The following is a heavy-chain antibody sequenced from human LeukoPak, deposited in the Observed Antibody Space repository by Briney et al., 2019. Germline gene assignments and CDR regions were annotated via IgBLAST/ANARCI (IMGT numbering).Heavy chain of an antibody. J-gene: IGHJ6*02. CDR2: INPNSGGT. CDR3: ATPGGILWFGDQDGMDV. CDR1: GYTFTNYG. V-gene: IGHV1-2*06. D-gene: IGHD3-10*01. Sequence: ASVKVSCKASGYTFTNYGIAWVRQAPGQGLEWMGRINPNSGGTTYAQKFQDRVTMTRDTSINTAYMELSRLNSDDTAIYYCATPGGILWFGDQDGMDVWGHGTTVAVSS.